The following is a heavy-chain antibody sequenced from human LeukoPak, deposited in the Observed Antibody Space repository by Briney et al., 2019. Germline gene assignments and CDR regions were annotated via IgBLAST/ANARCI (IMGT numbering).Heavy chain of an antibody. CDR3: ARGLYSSSWYYNYYYYYMDV. J-gene: IGHJ6*03. CDR2: INTNTGNP. D-gene: IGHD6-13*01. Sequence: ASVKVSCEASRYTFSGYYIHWVRQAPGQGLEWMGWINTNTGNPTYAQGFTGRFVFSLDTSVSTAYLQISSLKAEDTAVYYCARGLYSSSWYYNYYYYYMDVWGKGTTVTVSS. CDR1: RYTFSGYY. V-gene: IGHV7-4-1*02.